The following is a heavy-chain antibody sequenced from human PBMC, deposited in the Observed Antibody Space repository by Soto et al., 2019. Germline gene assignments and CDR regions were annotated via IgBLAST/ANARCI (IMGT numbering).Heavy chain of an antibody. J-gene: IGHJ6*02. CDR1: GDSITGDNW. Sequence: QVQLQESGPGLVQPSGTLSLTCAVSGDSITGDNWWSWVRQPPGKGLEWIGEIHHSGATNYNPSLMSRVTISVDKSKNQFSLKLHSVTAADTAMFYCATQGFYRMGVWGRGTTVTVSS. CDR2: IHHSGAT. V-gene: IGHV4-4*02. CDR3: ATQGFYRMGV.